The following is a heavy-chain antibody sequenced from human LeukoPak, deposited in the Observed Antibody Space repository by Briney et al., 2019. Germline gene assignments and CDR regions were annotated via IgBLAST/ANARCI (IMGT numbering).Heavy chain of an antibody. CDR3: ARTMSSSDEFDY. CDR1: GYTFTSYD. V-gene: IGHV1-8*01. Sequence: ASVKVSCKASGYTFTSYDINWVRQATGQGLEWMGWMNPNSGNTGYAQKFQGRVTMTRNTSISTADMELSSLRSEDTAVYYCARTMSSSDEFDYWGQGTLVTVSS. J-gene: IGHJ4*02. CDR2: MNPNSGNT. D-gene: IGHD6-6*01.